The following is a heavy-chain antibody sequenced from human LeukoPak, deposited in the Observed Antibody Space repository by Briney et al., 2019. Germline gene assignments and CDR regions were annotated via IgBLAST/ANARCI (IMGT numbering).Heavy chain of an antibody. V-gene: IGHV3-9*03. CDR1: GFTFDDYA. Sequence: GGSLRLSCAASGFTFDDYAMHWVRQAPGKGLEWVSGISWNSGSIGYADSVKGRFTISRDNAKNSLYLQMNSLRAEDMALYYCAKDSSSSGFGGFDYWGQGTLVTVSS. CDR2: ISWNSGSI. J-gene: IGHJ4*02. CDR3: AKDSSSSGFGGFDY. D-gene: IGHD6-6*01.